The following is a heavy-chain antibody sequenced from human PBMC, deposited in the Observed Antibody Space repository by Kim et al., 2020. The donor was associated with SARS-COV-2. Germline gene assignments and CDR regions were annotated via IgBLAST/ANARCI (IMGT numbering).Heavy chain of an antibody. J-gene: IGHJ5*02. Sequence: GGSTYYADSVKGRFTISRDNLKNTLYLQMSSLRAEDTAVYYCVKNWNSDHWGQGTLVTVSS. CDR3: VKNWNSDH. CDR2: GGST. V-gene: IGHV3-64D*06. D-gene: IGHD1-7*01.